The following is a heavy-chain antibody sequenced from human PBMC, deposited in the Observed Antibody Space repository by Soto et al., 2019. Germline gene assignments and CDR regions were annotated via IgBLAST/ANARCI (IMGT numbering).Heavy chain of an antibody. Sequence: QLQLQESGPGLVKPSETLSLTCTVSGGSISSSSYYWGWIRQPPGKGLEWIGSIYYSGRTYYNPSLKSRVTISLDTSKNQFSLKLSSVTAADTAVYYCARVTLSSTWSNNWFGPWGQGTLVTVSS. J-gene: IGHJ5*02. CDR2: IYYSGRT. D-gene: IGHD6-13*01. V-gene: IGHV4-39*01. CDR1: GGSISSSSYY. CDR3: ARVTLSSTWSNNWFGP.